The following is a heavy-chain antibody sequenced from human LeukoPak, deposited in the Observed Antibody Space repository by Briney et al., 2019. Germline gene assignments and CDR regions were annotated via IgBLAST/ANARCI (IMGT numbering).Heavy chain of an antibody. CDR2: ISGSGGST. D-gene: IGHD6-13*01. CDR1: GFTFSSYA. CDR3: AKDTLFIAAAGTVFDY. J-gene: IGHJ4*02. Sequence: GGSLRLSCAAPGFTFSSYAMSWVRQAPGKGLEWVSAISGSGGSTYYADSVKGRFTISRDNSKNTLYLQMNSLRAEDTAVYYCAKDTLFIAAAGTVFDYWGQGTLVTVSS. V-gene: IGHV3-23*01.